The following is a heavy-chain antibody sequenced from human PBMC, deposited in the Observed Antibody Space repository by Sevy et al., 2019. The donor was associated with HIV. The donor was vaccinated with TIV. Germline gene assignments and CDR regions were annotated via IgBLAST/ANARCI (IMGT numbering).Heavy chain of an antibody. CDR1: GFTFISYS. D-gene: IGHD3-22*01. V-gene: IGHV3-21*04. J-gene: IGHJ4*02. CDR3: AKDLYYDNSLFDY. CDR2: IGSTGDYI. Sequence: GGSLRLSCAASGFTFISYSMNWVRQAPGKGLEWVASIGSTGDYIYYADSMKGRFTISRDNAKKSLYLQMNSLRAEDTAMYYCAKDLYYDNSLFDYWGQGILVTVSS.